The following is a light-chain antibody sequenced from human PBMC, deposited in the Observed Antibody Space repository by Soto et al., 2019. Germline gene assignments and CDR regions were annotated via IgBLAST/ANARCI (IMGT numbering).Light chain of an antibody. Sequence: QSVLTQPPSASGSPGQSVTISCTGTSSDVGQYNYISWYQQHPGKAPKFMIYEVSRRPLGVPDRFSGSKSGNTASLTVSGLQAEDEADYYCSSYAGGTYVFGSGTKLTVL. CDR2: EVS. V-gene: IGLV2-8*01. CDR1: SSDVGQYNY. CDR3: SSYAGGTYV. J-gene: IGLJ1*01.